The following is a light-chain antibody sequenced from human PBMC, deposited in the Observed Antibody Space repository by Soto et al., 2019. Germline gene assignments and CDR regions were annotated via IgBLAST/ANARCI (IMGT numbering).Light chain of an antibody. CDR1: NIGSKS. CDR3: HVWDSDRDHPV. V-gene: IGLV3-21*04. J-gene: IGLJ2*01. CDR2: YEI. Sequence: SYELTQPPSVSVAPGKTVSITCGGNNIGSKSVHWYQQKSGQAPILVIYYEIDRPSGIPERFSGSNSGNTATLTISRVEAGDEADYYCHVWDSDRDHPVFGGGTKLTVL.